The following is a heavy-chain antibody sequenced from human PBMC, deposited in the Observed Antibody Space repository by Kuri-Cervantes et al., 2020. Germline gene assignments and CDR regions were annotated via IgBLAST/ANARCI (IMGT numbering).Heavy chain of an antibody. J-gene: IGHJ4*02. Sequence: SVKGRFTISGGISKNTLYLQMNSLRTEDTAVYYCARDQDYYDTNGYYDASFDYWGQGTLVTVSS. D-gene: IGHD3-22*01. CDR3: ARDQDYYDTNGYYDASFDY. V-gene: IGHV3-30*14.